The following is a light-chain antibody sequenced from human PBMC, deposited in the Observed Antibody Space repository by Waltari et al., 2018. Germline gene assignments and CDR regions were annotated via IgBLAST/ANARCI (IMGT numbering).Light chain of an antibody. CDR2: ENS. CDR1: SSNIGINH. V-gene: IGLV1-51*01. Sequence: QSVLTQPLSVSAAPGQKITIYCSVSSSNIGINHVFWYQHLPGAAPKLVIYENSLRPSGIPDRFSGSKSGTSATLDITGLQTGDEAAYYCGTWDNSLSGKVFGGGTKLTVL. J-gene: IGLJ2*01. CDR3: GTWDNSLSGKV.